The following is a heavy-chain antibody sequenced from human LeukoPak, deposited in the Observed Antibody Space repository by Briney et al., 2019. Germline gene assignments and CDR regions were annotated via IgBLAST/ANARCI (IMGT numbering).Heavy chain of an antibody. J-gene: IGHJ4*02. V-gene: IGHV4-59*01. CDR1: GGSISSYY. CDR2: IYYSGST. D-gene: IGHD6-13*01. Sequence: SETLSLTCTVSGGSISSYYWSWIRQPPGDGREWIGYIYYSGSTNYNPSLKSRVTISVDTSKNQFSLKLSSVTAADTAVYYCAREAAAAGTIGYWGQGTPVTVSS. CDR3: AREAAAAGTIGY.